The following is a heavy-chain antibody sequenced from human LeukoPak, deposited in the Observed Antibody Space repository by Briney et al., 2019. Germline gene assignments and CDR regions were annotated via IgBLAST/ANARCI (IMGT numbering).Heavy chain of an antibody. Sequence: GGSLRLSCAASGLTFSNAWMTWVRQAPGKGLEWVGRIKSNADGGTTDYAAPVKGRFTISRDDSKNMLYLQMNSLKTEDTAVYYCTTDFGYYDTSGFPHWGQGTLVTVSS. CDR1: GLTFSNAW. J-gene: IGHJ4*02. D-gene: IGHD3-22*01. CDR2: IKSNADGGTT. V-gene: IGHV3-15*01. CDR3: TTDFGYYDTSGFPH.